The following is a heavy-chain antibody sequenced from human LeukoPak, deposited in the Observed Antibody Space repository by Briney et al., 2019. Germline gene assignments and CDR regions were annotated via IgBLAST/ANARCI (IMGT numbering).Heavy chain of an antibody. CDR1: GFTFSSYG. Sequence: QPGRSLRLSCAASGFTFSSYGMHWVRQAPGKGLEWVAVISYDGSNKYYADSVKGRFTISRDNSKYTLYLQMNSLRAEDTAVYYCAKSQIVGATKVSDYFDYWGQGTLVTVSS. J-gene: IGHJ4*02. CDR2: ISYDGSNK. D-gene: IGHD1-26*01. V-gene: IGHV3-30*18. CDR3: AKSQIVGATKVSDYFDY.